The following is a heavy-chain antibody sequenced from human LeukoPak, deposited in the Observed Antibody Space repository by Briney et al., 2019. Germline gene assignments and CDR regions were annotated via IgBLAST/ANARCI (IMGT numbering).Heavy chain of an antibody. J-gene: IGHJ3*02. D-gene: IGHD5-24*01. Sequence: PGGSLRLSCAASGFTFTNYAMSWVRQAPGKGLEWFSYISIGDSTMYYADSVKGRFTISRDNGKNSLYLQMNSLRAEDTAVYYCARGTNYDAFDIWGQGTMVTVSS. V-gene: IGHV3-11*01. CDR2: ISIGDSTM. CDR3: ARGTNYDAFDI. CDR1: GFTFTNYA.